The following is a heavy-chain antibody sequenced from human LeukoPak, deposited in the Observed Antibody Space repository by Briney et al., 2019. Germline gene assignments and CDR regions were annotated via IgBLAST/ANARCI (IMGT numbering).Heavy chain of an antibody. D-gene: IGHD2-2*01. CDR3: ARTNIVVVPAATNWFDP. J-gene: IGHJ5*02. Sequence: SETLSLTCTVSGGSISSSSYYWGWIRQPPGKGLEWIGSIYYSGSTYYNPTLKSRVTISVDTSKNQFSLKLSSVTAADTAVYYCARTNIVVVPAATNWFDPWGQGTLVTVSS. CDR2: IYYSGST. V-gene: IGHV4-39*01. CDR1: GGSISSSSYY.